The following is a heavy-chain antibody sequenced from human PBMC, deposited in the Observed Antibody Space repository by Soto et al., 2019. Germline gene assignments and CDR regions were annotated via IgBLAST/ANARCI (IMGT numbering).Heavy chain of an antibody. J-gene: IGHJ6*03. CDR2: IYCSGST. V-gene: IGHV4-59*01. Sequence: SETLSLTCTVSGGSISSYYWSWIRQPPGKGLEWIGYIYCSGSTNYNPSLKSRVTISVDTSKNQFSLKLSSVTAADTAVYYCAREKFYGDYTYYYMDVWGKGTTVTVSS. CDR3: AREKFYGDYTYYYMDV. D-gene: IGHD4-17*01. CDR1: GGSISSYY.